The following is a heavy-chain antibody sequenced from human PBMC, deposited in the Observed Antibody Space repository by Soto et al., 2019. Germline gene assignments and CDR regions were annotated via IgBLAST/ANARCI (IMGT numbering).Heavy chain of an antibody. CDR3: ASDHFWSGYDVVNYGMDV. CDR1: GFTFSSYS. CDR2: ISSSSSYI. D-gene: IGHD3-3*02. J-gene: IGHJ6*02. V-gene: IGHV3-21*01. Sequence: VQLVESGGGVVQPGRSLRLSCAASGFTFSSYSMNWVRQAPGKGLEWVSSISSSSSYIYYADSVKGRFTISRDNAKNSLYLQMNSLRAEDTAVYYCASDHFWSGYDVVNYGMDVWGQGTTVTVSS.